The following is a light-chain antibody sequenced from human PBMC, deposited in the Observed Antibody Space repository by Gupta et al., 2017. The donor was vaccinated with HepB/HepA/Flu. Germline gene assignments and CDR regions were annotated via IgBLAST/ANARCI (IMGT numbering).Light chain of an antibody. CDR2: RNN. CDR1: SSNIGSNY. CDR3: AAWDDSLSGPVV. V-gene: IGLV1-47*01. J-gene: IGLJ2*01. Sequence: QSALTQPPSASGTPGHRVTISCSGSSSNIGSNYVYWYQQLPGTAPKLLIYRNNQRPPGVPDRFSGPKSGTSASLAISGLRSEDEADYYCAAWDDSLSGPVVFGGGTKLTVL.